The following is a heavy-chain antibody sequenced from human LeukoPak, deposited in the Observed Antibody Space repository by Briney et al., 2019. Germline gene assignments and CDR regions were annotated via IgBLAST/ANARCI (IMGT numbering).Heavy chain of an antibody. Sequence: GGSLRLSCAASGFTLSSFWMTWVRQAPGKGLEWVANIRQDGNEKFYVDSVKGRFTISRDNAKNSVYLQMNSLRAEDTAVYYCAKLYCSSTSCYLDPFPSYYFDYWGQGTLVTVSS. CDR3: AKLYCSSTSCYLDPFPSYYFDY. CDR2: IRQDGNEK. CDR1: GFTLSSFW. V-gene: IGHV3-7*03. J-gene: IGHJ4*02. D-gene: IGHD2-2*01.